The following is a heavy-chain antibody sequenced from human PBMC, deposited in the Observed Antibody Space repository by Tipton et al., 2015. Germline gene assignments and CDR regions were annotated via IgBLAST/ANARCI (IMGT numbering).Heavy chain of an antibody. Sequence: SLRLSCVVSGFTFSDFSMNWVRQAPGGGLEWISYISSSGSIIHYADSVRGRFTISRDRASLYLQMNSLTDEDTAVYYCARYGTPSSNYWFCDLWGRGTLVTVSS. CDR1: GFTFSDFS. D-gene: IGHD1-26*01. CDR3: ARYGTPSSNYWFCDL. V-gene: IGHV3-48*02. J-gene: IGHJ2*01. CDR2: ISSSGSII.